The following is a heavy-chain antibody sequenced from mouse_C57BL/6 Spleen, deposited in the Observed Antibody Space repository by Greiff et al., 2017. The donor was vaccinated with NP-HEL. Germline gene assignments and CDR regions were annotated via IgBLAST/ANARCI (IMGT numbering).Heavy chain of an antibody. CDR3: ASLNYYGSSYPFAY. J-gene: IGHJ3*01. CDR1: GFTFSSYT. D-gene: IGHD1-1*01. V-gene: IGHV5-9*01. Sequence: EVMLVESGGGLVKPGGSLKLSCAASGFTFSSYTMSWVRQTPEKRLEWVATISGGGGNTYYPDSVKGRFTISRDNAKNTLYLQMSSLRSTDTALYYCASLNYYGSSYPFAYWGQGTLVTVSA. CDR2: ISGGGGNT.